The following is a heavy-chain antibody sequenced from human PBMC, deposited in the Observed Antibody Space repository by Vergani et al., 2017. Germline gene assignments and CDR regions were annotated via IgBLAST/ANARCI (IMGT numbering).Heavy chain of an antibody. V-gene: IGHV4-39*01. D-gene: IGHD3-9*01. CDR1: GGSITSSSYY. CDR2: IYHSGGA. CDR3: ARTESFILRYFHWAL. J-gene: IGHJ4*02. Sequence: QLHLQESGPGLVKPPETLSLTCTVSGGSITSSSYYWGWIRQPPGKGLEWIGNIYHSGGAYYNPSLKGRVTISVDTSKNQFCLEVTSVTAADTAIYFCARTESFILRYFHWALWGQGTLVTVSS.